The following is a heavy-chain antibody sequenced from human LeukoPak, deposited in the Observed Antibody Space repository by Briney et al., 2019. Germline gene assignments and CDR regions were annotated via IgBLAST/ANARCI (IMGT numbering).Heavy chain of an antibody. J-gene: IGHJ3*02. Sequence: SETLSLTCTVSGGSISSSSYYWGWIRQPPGKGLEWIGSIYYSGSTYYNPSLKSRVTISVDTSKNQFSLKLSSVTAADTAVYYCARTGSTRCSGVCSFDIWGQGTMVTVSS. CDR3: ARTGSTRCSGVCSFDI. CDR1: GGSISSSSYY. D-gene: IGHD2-2*01. V-gene: IGHV4-39*01. CDR2: IYYSGST.